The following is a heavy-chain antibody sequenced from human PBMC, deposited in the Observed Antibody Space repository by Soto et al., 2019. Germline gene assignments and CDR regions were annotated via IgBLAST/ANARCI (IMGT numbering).Heavy chain of an antibody. D-gene: IGHD1-1*01. CDR3: ARVERGTATTVVDAFDI. CDR2: MSHSGGT. V-gene: IGHV4-34*01. CDR1: GGFVSSGSYY. Sequence: QVQLQQRGAGLLKPSETLSLTCGVYGGFVSSGSYYCSWIRQPPGQGLEWIGEMSHSGGTHFNPSLKSRVTISVDTSKTEFSLKMSSVTAADTALYYCARVERGTATTVVDAFDIWGPGTMVTVSS. J-gene: IGHJ3*02.